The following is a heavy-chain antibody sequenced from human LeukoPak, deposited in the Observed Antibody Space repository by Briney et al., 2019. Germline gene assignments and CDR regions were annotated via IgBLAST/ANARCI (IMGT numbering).Heavy chain of an antibody. CDR2: FDPEDGET. Sequence: ASVKVSCKVSGYTLTELSMHWVRQAPGKGLEWMGGFDPEDGETIYAQKFQGRVTMTEDTSTDTAYMELSSLRSEDTAVYYCAKSAGAYYDSGFDPWGQGTLVTVSS. CDR1: GYTLTELS. V-gene: IGHV1-24*01. CDR3: AKSAGAYYDSGFDP. D-gene: IGHD3-22*01. J-gene: IGHJ5*02.